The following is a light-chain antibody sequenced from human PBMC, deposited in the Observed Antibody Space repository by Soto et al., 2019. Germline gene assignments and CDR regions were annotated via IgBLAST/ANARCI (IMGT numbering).Light chain of an antibody. CDR3: PQTALSPLT. CDR2: DAS. Sequence: ESGLTQSPGTLSLSPGERATLSCRASQSVTNNYVAWYQQKPGQAPRLLIHDASSRATGIPGRFSGGGSGADFTLTISRLEPADFAVYFCPQTALSPLTFGQGTRVDIK. CDR1: QSVTNNY. V-gene: IGKV3-20*01. J-gene: IGKJ1*01.